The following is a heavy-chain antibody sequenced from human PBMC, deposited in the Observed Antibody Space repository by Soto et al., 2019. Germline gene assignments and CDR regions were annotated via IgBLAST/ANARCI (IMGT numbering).Heavy chain of an antibody. Sequence: EVQLLESGGGLVQPGGSLRLSCAASGFTFSSYAMSWVRQAPGKGLEWVSAISGSGGSTYYADSVKGRFTISRDNSKNTLYLQMNSLRAEDTAVYYCAHTPIHYYDSSVGPYAFDIWGQGTMVTVSS. CDR3: AHTPIHYYDSSVGPYAFDI. D-gene: IGHD3-22*01. V-gene: IGHV3-23*01. CDR2: ISGSGGST. CDR1: GFTFSSYA. J-gene: IGHJ3*02.